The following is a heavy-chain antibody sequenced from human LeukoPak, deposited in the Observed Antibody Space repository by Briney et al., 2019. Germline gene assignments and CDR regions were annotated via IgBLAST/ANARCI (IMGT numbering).Heavy chain of an antibody. V-gene: IGHV1-18*01. CDR1: GYTFTSCG. CDR2: ISGDNGDT. D-gene: IGHD1-26*01. Sequence: ASVKVSCKASGYTFTSCGISWVRQAPGQGLEWMGWISGDNGDTNYAQKLQGRVTMTTDTSTSTAYMELRSLRYDDTAVYYCARDRYGVRSGSCDYWGQGTLVTVSS. J-gene: IGHJ4*02. CDR3: ARDRYGVRSGSCDY.